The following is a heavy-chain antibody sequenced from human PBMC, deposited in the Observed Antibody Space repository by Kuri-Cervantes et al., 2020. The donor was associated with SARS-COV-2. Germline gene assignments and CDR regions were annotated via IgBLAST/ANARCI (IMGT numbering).Heavy chain of an antibody. CDR2: IRYDGSNK. Sequence: GESLKISCAASGFTFSSYAMSWVRQAPGKGLEWVAFIRYDGSNKYYADSVKGRFTISRDNSKNTLYLQMNSLRAEDTAVYYCAKQRSYCTLSTCSDFDSWGQGTLVTVSS. D-gene: IGHD2-2*01. CDR3: AKQRSYCTLSTCSDFDS. CDR1: GFTFSSYA. V-gene: IGHV3-30*02. J-gene: IGHJ4*02.